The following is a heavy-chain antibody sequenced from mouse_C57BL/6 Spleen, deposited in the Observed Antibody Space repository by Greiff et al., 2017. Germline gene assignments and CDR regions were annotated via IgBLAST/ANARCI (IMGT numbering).Heavy chain of an antibody. D-gene: IGHD2-4*01. Sequence: QVQLQQPGAELVKPGASVKLSCKASGYTFTSYWMHWVKQRPGQGLEWIGMIHPNSGSTNYNEKFKSKATLTVDKSSSTAYMQLSSLTSEDSAVYYCASLYYDYDGVFDYWGQGTTLTVSS. CDR1: GYTFTSYW. CDR2: IHPNSGST. CDR3: ASLYYDYDGVFDY. J-gene: IGHJ2*01. V-gene: IGHV1-64*01.